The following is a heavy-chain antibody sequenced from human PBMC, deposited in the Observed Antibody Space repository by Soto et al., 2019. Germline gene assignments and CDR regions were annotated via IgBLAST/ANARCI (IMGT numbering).Heavy chain of an antibody. V-gene: IGHV3-23*01. CDR1: GFSFSSYT. Sequence: GGSLRLSCVASGFSFSSYTMNWVRQAPGKGLEWVSGVSGNGGNTYYADSVKGRFSISRDNSKNTLYLQLNSLRAEDTAIYYCAKDRMGASGWFDPWGQGTPITVSS. J-gene: IGHJ5*02. D-gene: IGHD1-26*01. CDR3: AKDRMGASGWFDP. CDR2: VSGNGGNT.